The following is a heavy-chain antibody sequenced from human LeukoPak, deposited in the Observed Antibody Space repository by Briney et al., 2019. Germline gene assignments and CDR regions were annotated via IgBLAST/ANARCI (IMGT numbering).Heavy chain of an antibody. CDR2: MNPNSGNT. CDR3: ARCLGSYFVWSYYYYGMDV. D-gene: IGHD1-26*01. V-gene: IGHV1-8*01. CDR1: GYTFTSYD. Sequence: GASVKVSCKASGYTFTSYDINWVRQATGQGLEWMGWMNPNSGNTGYAQKFQGRVTMTRNTSISTAYMELSSLRSEDTAVYYYARCLGSYFVWSYYYYGMDVWGQGTTVTVSS. J-gene: IGHJ6*02.